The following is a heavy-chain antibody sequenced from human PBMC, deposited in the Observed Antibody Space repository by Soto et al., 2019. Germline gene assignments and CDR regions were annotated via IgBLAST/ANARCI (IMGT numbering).Heavy chain of an antibody. CDR2: IIPIFGTA. CDR1: GGTFSSYA. D-gene: IGHD2-15*01. V-gene: IGHV1-69*01. CDR3: AREERGYCSGGSCYTTD. Sequence: QVQLVQSGAEVKKPGSSVKVSCKASGGTFSSYASSWVRQAPGQGLEWMGGIIPIFGTANYAQKFQGRVTITADESTSTANMELSSLRSEDTAVYYCAREERGYCSGGSCYTTDWGQGTLVTVPS. J-gene: IGHJ4*02.